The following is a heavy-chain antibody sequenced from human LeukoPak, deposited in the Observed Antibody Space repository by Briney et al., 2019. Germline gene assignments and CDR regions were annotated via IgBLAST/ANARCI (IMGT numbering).Heavy chain of an antibody. CDR3: ARDFGSGSNFDY. V-gene: IGHV1-2*02. D-gene: IGHD3-10*01. CDR1: GYTFTGYY. J-gene: IGHJ4*01. Sequence: ASVKVSCKASGYTFTGYYMHWVRQAPGQGLEWMGWINGNSGGTKYEQKFQGRVTMTRDTSISTAYMELSRLSSDDTAVYYCARDFGSGSNFDYWGQEFWSPSPQ. CDR2: INGNSGGT.